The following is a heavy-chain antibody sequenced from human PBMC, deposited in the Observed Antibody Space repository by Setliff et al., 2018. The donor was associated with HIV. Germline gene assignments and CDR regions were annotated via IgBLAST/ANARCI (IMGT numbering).Heavy chain of an antibody. J-gene: IGHJ2*01. CDR3: ATSDRDSGPVDYFFDV. Sequence: SETLSLTCTVSGGSISRFYWSWIRQPPGKGLEWIGYIYYNGRTNYNPSLRSGVTISVDTSKSQFSLKLSSVTAADTAVYYCATSDRDSGPVDYFFDVWGRGTLVTVS. V-gene: IGHV4-59*12. CDR2: IYYNGRT. CDR1: GGSISRFY. D-gene: IGHD4-17*01.